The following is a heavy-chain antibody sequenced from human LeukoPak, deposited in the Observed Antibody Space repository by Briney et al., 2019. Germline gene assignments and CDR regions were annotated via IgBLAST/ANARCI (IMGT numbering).Heavy chain of an antibody. Sequence: GGSLRLSCAASGFTVSSKYMSWVRQAPGKGLEWVSVIYSGGSTYYADSVKGRFTISRDNSKNTLYLQMNSLRAEDTAVYYCARDKGDSSGYYDHYYYYGMDVWGQGTTVTVSS. D-gene: IGHD3-22*01. CDR1: GFTVSSKY. CDR3: ARDKGDSSGYYDHYYYYGMDV. CDR2: IYSGGST. J-gene: IGHJ6*02. V-gene: IGHV3-53*01.